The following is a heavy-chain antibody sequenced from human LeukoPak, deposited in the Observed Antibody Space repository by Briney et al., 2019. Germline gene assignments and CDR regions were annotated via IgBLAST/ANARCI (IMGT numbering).Heavy chain of an antibody. CDR3: ARDSRGHYGQCNWFDP. D-gene: IGHD4-17*01. CDR2: IYYSGST. CDR1: GGSISSYY. J-gene: IGHJ5*02. V-gene: IGHV4-59*01. Sequence: RTSETLSLACTVSGGSISSYYWSWIRQPPGKGLEWIGYIYYSGSTNYNPSLKSRVTISVDTFKNQFSLKLSSVTAADTAVYYCARDSRGHYGQCNWFDPWGQGTLVTVSS.